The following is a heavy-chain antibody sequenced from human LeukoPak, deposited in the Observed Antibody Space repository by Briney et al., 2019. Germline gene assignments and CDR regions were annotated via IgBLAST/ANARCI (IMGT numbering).Heavy chain of an antibody. CDR1: GGSISSGGYS. CDR3: ARAIADAFDI. J-gene: IGHJ3*02. D-gene: IGHD6-13*01. CDR2: IYYSGST. V-gene: IGHV4-30-4*07. Sequence: SETLSLTCAVSGGSISSGGYSWSWIRQPPGKGLEWIGYIYYSGSTYYNPSLKSRVTISVDTSKNQFSLKLSSVTAADTAVYYCARAIADAFDIWGQGTMVTVSS.